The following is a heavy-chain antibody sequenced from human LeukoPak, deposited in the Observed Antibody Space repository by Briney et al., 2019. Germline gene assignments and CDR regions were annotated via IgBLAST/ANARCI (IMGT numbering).Heavy chain of an antibody. Sequence: PGGSLGLSCAASGFTFSSSWMHWVRQAPGKGLVWVSRINHDGSTTNYVDSVKGRFTISRDNAKNTLYLQMNSLRAEDTAVFYCVRDRFYAMDVWGQGTTVTVSS. V-gene: IGHV3-74*01. CDR1: GFTFSSSW. CDR3: VRDRFYAMDV. J-gene: IGHJ6*02. CDR2: INHDGSTT.